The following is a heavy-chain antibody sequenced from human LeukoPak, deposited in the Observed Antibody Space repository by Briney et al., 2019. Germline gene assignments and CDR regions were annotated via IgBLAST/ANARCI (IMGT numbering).Heavy chain of an antibody. D-gene: IGHD2-15*01. CDR2: ITSSGYYT. CDR1: GFTFSDYY. J-gene: IGHJ5*02. CDR3: ARVSKAANPTSDSPWFDP. V-gene: IGHV3-11*05. Sequence: GGSLRLSCAASGFTFSDYYMTWIRQAPGKGLEWVSYITSSGYYTNYGDSVKGRFTVSRDNAMKSLYLQMDSLRAEDTAVYYCARVSKAANPTSDSPWFDPWGQGTLVTVSS.